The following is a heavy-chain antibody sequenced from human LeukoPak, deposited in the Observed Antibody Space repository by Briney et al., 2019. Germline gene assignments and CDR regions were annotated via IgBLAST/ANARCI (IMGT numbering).Heavy chain of an antibody. CDR3: ARAGYSGSYSYFDY. CDR1: GGSFSGYY. V-gene: IGHV4-59*10. Sequence: SETLSLTCAVYGGSFSGYYWSWIRHPAGKGLEWIGRIYTSGSTNYNPSLKSRVTISVDKSKNQFSLKLSSVTAADTAVYYCARAGYSGSYSYFDYWGQGTLVTVSS. D-gene: IGHD1-26*01. J-gene: IGHJ4*02. CDR2: IYTSGST.